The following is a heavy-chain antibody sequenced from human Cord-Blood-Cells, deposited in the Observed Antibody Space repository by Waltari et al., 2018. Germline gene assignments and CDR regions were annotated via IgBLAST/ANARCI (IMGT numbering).Heavy chain of an antibody. CDR2: FDPEDGET. V-gene: IGHV1-24*01. D-gene: IGHD7-27*01. CDR1: GYTLTDLS. J-gene: IGHJ3*02. Sequence: QVPLVQSGAEAKKPGASVQVSRKVSGYTLTDLSMHWVRQAPGKGLEWMGGFDPEDGETIYAQKFQGRVTMTEDTSTDTAYMELSSLRSEDTAVYYCATWGWGVAFDIWGQGTMVTVSS. CDR3: ATWGWGVAFDI.